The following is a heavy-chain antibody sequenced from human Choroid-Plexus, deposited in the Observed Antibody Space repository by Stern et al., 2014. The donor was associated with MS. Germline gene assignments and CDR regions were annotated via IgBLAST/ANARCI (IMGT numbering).Heavy chain of an antibody. CDR3: AKDRQYLTYFFDH. CDR2: VSYDGSHK. CDR1: GFTFGSCA. Sequence: VHLVESGGGVVQPGRPLRLSCVASGFTFGSCAMHWVRQAPGKGLEWVAGVSYDGSHKYYADSVQGRFTISRDNSQNTRYMQMSSLRPEDTAVYYCAKDRQYLTYFFDHWGQGSLVTVSS. D-gene: IGHD2/OR15-2a*01. V-gene: IGHV3-30*18. J-gene: IGHJ5*02.